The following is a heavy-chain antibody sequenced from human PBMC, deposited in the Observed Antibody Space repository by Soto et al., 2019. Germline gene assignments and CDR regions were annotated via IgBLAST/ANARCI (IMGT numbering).Heavy chain of an antibody. D-gene: IGHD3-3*01. J-gene: IGHJ6*02. V-gene: IGHV3-30*18. CDR2: ISYDGSNK. CDR1: GFTFSSYG. CDR3: AKAQSYTIFGVVSGTSSDGMDV. Sequence: QVQLVESGGRVVQPGRSLRLSCAASGFTFSSYGMHWVRQAPSKGLEWVAVISYDGSNKYYADSVKGRFTISRDNSKNTLYLQMNSLRAEDTAVYYCAKAQSYTIFGVVSGTSSDGMDVWGQGTTVTVSS.